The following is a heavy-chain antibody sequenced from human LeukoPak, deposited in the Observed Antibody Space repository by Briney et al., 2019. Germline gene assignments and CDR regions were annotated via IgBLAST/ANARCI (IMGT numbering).Heavy chain of an antibody. CDR2: INHSGST. CDR3: ARLGSSGWYELDV. J-gene: IGHJ6*02. D-gene: IGHD6-19*01. Sequence: SETLSLTCAVYGGSFSGYYWSWIRQPPGKGLEWIGEINHSGSTNYNPSLKSRVTISVDTSKSQFSLKLSSVTAADTAVYYCARLGSSGWYELDVWGQGTTVTVPS. CDR1: GGSFSGYY. V-gene: IGHV4-34*01.